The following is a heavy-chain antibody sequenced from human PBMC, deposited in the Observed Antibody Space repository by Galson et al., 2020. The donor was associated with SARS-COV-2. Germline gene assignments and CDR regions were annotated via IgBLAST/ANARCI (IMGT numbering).Heavy chain of an antibody. V-gene: IGHV3-21*01. J-gene: IGHJ5*02. D-gene: IGHD2-2*01. CDR2: ISHRSSYI. CDR1: GFTFSDYT. Sequence: GGSLRLSCAASGFTFSDYTMNWVRQAPGKGLEWVSSISHRSSYIYYADSVKGRFTISRDNAKNSLFLQVNSLTVEDTAVYYCARTPLLYCSTTSCHYPFDPWGQGTLVTVSS. CDR3: ARTPLLYCSTTSCHYPFDP.